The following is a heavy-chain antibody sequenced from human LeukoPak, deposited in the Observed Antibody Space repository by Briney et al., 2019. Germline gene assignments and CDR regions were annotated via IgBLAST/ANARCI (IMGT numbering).Heavy chain of an antibody. V-gene: IGHV3-21*01. D-gene: IGHD6-13*01. J-gene: IGHJ3*02. CDR3: AREMGYSSSWSDAFDI. CDR2: ISSSSSYI. Sequence: GGSLRLSCAASGFTFSSYGMHWVRQAPGKGLEWVSSISSSSSYIYYADSVKGRFTISRDNAKNSLYLQMNSLRAEDTAVYYCAREMGYSSSWSDAFDIWGQGTMVTVSS. CDR1: GFTFSSYG.